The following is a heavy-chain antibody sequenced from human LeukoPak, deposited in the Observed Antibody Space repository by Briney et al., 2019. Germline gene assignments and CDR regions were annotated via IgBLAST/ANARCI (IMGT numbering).Heavy chain of an antibody. CDR2: ISGSGGST. CDR1: GFTFSSYA. J-gene: IGHJ4*02. CDR3: TTDVGYGDYLC. D-gene: IGHD4-17*01. Sequence: GGSLRLSCAASGFTFSSYAMSWVRQAPGKGLEWVSGISGSGGSTYYADSVKGRFTISRDNSKNTLYLQMNSLKTEDTAVYYCTTDVGYGDYLCWGQGTLVTVSS. V-gene: IGHV3-23*01.